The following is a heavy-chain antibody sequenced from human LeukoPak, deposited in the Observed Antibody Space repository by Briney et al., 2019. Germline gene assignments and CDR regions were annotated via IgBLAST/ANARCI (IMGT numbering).Heavy chain of an antibody. CDR3: ARGRFSIFAFDI. CDR2: IYYSGST. Sequence: PSQTLSLTCTVSGGSISSGDYYWSWIRQPPGKGLEWIGYIYYSGSTYYNPSLKSRVTISVDTSKNRFSLKLSSVTTADTAVYYCARGRFSIFAFDIWGQGTMVTVSS. J-gene: IGHJ3*02. V-gene: IGHV4-30-4*01. CDR1: GGSISSGDYY. D-gene: IGHD2-21*01.